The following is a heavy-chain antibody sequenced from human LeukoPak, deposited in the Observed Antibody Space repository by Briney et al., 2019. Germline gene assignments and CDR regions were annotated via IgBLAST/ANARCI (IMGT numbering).Heavy chain of an antibody. Sequence: GGSLRLSCAASGFTFSSYGMHWVRQAPGKGLEWVAVIWYDGSNKYYADSVKGRFTISRDNSKNTLYLQMNSLRAEDTAVYYCARGGPDYGDYQYYFDYWGQGTLVTVSS. V-gene: IGHV3-33*01. D-gene: IGHD4-17*01. J-gene: IGHJ4*02. CDR3: ARGGPDYGDYQYYFDY. CDR1: GFTFSSYG. CDR2: IWYDGSNK.